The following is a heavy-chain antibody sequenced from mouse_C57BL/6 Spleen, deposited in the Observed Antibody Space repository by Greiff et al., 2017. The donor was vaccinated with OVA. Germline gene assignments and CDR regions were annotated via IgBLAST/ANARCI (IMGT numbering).Heavy chain of an antibody. Sequence: VQLQQSGPGLVAPSQSLSITCTVSGFSLTSYAISWVRQPPGKGLEWLGVIWTGGGTNYNSALKSRLSISKDNSKSQVFLKMNSLQTDDTARYYCARNWLSSGYYAMDYWGQGTSVTVSS. V-gene: IGHV2-9-1*01. CDR3: ARNWLSSGYYAMDY. CDR1: GFSLTSYA. J-gene: IGHJ4*01. CDR2: IWTGGGT. D-gene: IGHD3-2*02.